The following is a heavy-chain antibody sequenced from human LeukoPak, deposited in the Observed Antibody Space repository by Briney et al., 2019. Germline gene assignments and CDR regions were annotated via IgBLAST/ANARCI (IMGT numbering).Heavy chain of an antibody. D-gene: IGHD6-19*01. V-gene: IGHV7-4-1*02. Sequence: ASVKVSCKASGYTFTRNGINWVRQAPGQGLEWMGWINTNTGIPTYAQGFTGRFVLSLDTSVSTAYLQISSLQAEDTAVYYCARETYSSSGSTYYYGMDVWGQGTTVTVSS. CDR2: INTNTGIP. CDR3: ARETYSSSGSTYYYGMDV. CDR1: GYTFTRNG. J-gene: IGHJ6*02.